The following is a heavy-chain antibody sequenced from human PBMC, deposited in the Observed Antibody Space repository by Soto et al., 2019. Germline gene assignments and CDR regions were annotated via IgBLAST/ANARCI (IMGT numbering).Heavy chain of an antibody. D-gene: IGHD4-4*01. J-gene: IGHJ3*02. CDR2: MYSSGGT. Sequence: LEDVSVTSSVSPASLSSYYWGWTRQSPGKGLELIGCMYSSGGTNYNPDLKGRTPISRDMSKNQLPLKLTSVTAEDSAVCFCAQLQYTVVNPLEIWGQGNMVT. CDR1: PASLSSYY. CDR3: AQLQYTVVNPLEI. V-gene: IGHV4-59*01.